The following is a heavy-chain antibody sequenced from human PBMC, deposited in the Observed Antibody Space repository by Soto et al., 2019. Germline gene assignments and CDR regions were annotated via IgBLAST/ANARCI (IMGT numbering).Heavy chain of an antibody. Sequence: EVQLVESGGGLVQPGGSLRISCAASGFTFSSYWMSWVRQAPGKGLEWVANIKPDGSEKYYVDSVRGRFTISRDNVENSLNLQMNSLRAEDAALYYCARDEARPLGYWGQGTLVTVSS. D-gene: IGHD6-6*01. CDR2: IKPDGSEK. J-gene: IGHJ4*02. CDR1: GFTFSSYW. V-gene: IGHV3-7*01. CDR3: ARDEARPLGY.